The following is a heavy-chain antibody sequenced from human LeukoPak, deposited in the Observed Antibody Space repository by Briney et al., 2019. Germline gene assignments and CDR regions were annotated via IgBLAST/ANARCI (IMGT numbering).Heavy chain of an antibody. Sequence: ASVKVSCKASGYTFTSYAMHWVRQAPGQRLEWMGRINAGNGNTKYSQKFQGRVTITRDTSASTAYMELSSLRSEDTAVYYCAREYEDIVVVPAGGYYGMDVWGKGTTVTVSS. V-gene: IGHV1-3*01. D-gene: IGHD2-2*01. CDR1: GYTFTSYA. CDR2: INAGNGNT. J-gene: IGHJ6*04. CDR3: AREYEDIVVVPAGGYYGMDV.